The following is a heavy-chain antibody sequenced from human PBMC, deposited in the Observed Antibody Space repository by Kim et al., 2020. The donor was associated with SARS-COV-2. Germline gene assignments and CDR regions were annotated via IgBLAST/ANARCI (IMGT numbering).Heavy chain of an antibody. V-gene: IGHV3-30*18. Sequence: GGSLRLSCAASGFTFSSYGMHWVRQAPGKGLEWVAVISYDGSNKYYADSVKGRFTISRDNSKNTLYLQMNSLRAEDTAVYYCAKSVAATSYYYYGMDVWGQGTTVTVSS. J-gene: IGHJ6*02. CDR3: AKSVAATSYYYYGMDV. D-gene: IGHD6-19*01. CDR2: ISYDGSNK. CDR1: GFTFSSYG.